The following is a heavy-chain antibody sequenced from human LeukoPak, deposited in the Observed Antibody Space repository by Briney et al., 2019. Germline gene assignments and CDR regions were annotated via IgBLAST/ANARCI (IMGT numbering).Heavy chain of an antibody. CDR3: ARGTEGRLGGNYY. V-gene: IGHV1-46*01. CDR1: GYTFTGYY. J-gene: IGHJ4*02. D-gene: IGHD5-12*01. CDR2: INPSGGST. Sequence: ASVKVSCKASGYTFTGYYMHWVRQPPGQGLEWVGIINPSGGSTSYAQKFQGRVTMTRDTSTSTVYMELSSLRSEDTAVYYCARGTEGRLGGNYYWGQGTLVTVSS.